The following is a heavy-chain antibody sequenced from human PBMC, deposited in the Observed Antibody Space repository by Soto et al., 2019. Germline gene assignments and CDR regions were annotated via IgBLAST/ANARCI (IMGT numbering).Heavy chain of an antibody. CDR3: TRGTQQRHLDY. D-gene: IGHD6-13*01. J-gene: IGHJ4*02. V-gene: IGHV3-48*03. Sequence: GGSLRLSCAASGFTFSGYEMNWVRQAPGKGLEWVSYISSSGRTIYYTDSVKGRFTISRDNAKNSLYLQLNSLRVEDTALFYCTRGTQQRHLDYWGQRTLVTVSS. CDR1: GFTFSGYE. CDR2: ISSSGRTI.